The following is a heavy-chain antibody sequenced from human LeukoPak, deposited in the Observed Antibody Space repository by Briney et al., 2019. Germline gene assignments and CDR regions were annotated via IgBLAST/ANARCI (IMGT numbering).Heavy chain of an antibody. CDR3: ARYLDYGGNSRVFQH. CDR2: INHGGST. D-gene: IGHD4-23*01. CDR1: EFSVGSNY. Sequence: GSLRLSCAASEFSVGSNYMTWIRQPPGKGLEWIGEINHGGSTNYNPSLKSRVTISIDTSKNQFSLKLSSVTAADTAVYYCARYLDYGGNSRVFQHWGQGTLVTVSS. V-gene: IGHV4-34*01. J-gene: IGHJ1*01.